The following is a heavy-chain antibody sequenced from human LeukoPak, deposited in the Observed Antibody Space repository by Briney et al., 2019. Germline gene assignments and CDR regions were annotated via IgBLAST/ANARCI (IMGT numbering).Heavy chain of an antibody. D-gene: IGHD3-22*01. CDR2: ISYDGSNK. Sequence: GGSLRLSCAASRFTFSNFWMNWVRQAPGEGLEWVAVISYDGSNKYYADSVKGRFTISRDNSKNTLYLHMNSLRAEDTAVYYCARDAPNDSSGSLDYWGQGTLVTVSS. CDR3: ARDAPNDSSGSLDY. CDR1: RFTFSNFW. J-gene: IGHJ4*02. V-gene: IGHV3-30*03.